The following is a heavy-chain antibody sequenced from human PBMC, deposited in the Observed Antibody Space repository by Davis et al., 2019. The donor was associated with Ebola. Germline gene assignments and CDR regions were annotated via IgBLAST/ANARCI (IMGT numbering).Heavy chain of an antibody. CDR2: INSDGSSS. CDR1: GFTFSKYW. D-gene: IGHD5-12*01. V-gene: IGHV3-74*03. CDR3: TRVTGYDKPIEY. Sequence: GESLKISCAASGFTFSKYWMRWVRQTPGKGLMWVSRINSDGSSSTREYADSVKGRFTISRDNDKNTLYLQMNSLRAEDTGIYYCTRVTGYDKPIEYWGQGTLVTVSS. J-gene: IGHJ4*02.